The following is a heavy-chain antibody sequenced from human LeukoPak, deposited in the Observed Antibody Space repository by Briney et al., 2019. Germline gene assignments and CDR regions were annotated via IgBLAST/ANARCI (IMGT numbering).Heavy chain of an antibody. CDR2: IKQDGSEK. CDR3: ARDGSGSDDAFDI. Sequence: GGSLRLSCAASGFTFSSYWMSWVRQAPGKGLGWVANIKQDGSEKYYVDSVKGRFTISRDNAKNSLYLQMNSLRAEDTAVYYCARDGSGSDDAFDIWGQGTMVTVSS. D-gene: IGHD1-26*01. J-gene: IGHJ3*02. CDR1: GFTFSSYW. V-gene: IGHV3-7*05.